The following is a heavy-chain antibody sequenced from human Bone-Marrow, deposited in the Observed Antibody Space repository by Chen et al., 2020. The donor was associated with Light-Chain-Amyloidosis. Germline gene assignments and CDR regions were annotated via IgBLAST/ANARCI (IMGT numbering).Heavy chain of an antibody. CDR2: IIPIFGTA. V-gene: IGHV1-69*01. J-gene: IGHJ5*02. D-gene: IGHD3-10*01. CDR1: GGTFSSYA. Sequence: QVQLVQSGAEVKKPGSSVKVSCKASGGTFSSYAISWVRQAPGQGLEWMGGIIPIFGTANYAQKFQGSVTITADESTSTAYMELSSLRSEDTAVYYWARENYYYGSGRVMQFDPWGQGTLVTVSS. CDR3: ARENYYYGSGRVMQFDP.